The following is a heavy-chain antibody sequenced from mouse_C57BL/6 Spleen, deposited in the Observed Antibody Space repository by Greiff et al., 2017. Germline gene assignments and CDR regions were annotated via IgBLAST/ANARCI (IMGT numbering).Heavy chain of an antibody. CDR1: GFTFSNYW. V-gene: IGHV6-3*01. CDR2: IRLKSDNYAT. Sequence: EVQLVESGGGLVQPGGSMKLSCVASGFTFSNYWMNWVRQSPEKGLEWVAQIRLKSDNYATHYAESVKGRFTISRDDSKSSVYLQMNNLSAEDTGIYYCTGGGYGRPCYYAMDYWGQGTSVTVSS. D-gene: IGHD1-1*01. J-gene: IGHJ4*01. CDR3: TGGGYGRPCYYAMDY.